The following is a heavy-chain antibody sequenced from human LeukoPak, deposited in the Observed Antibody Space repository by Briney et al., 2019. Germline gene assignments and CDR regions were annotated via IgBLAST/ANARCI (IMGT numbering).Heavy chain of an antibody. CDR2: ISSGGTDE. D-gene: IGHD3-10*01. J-gene: IGHJ4*02. CDR1: GITLSSYA. Sequence: GRSLRLSCAASGITLSSYAMHWVRQAPGKGLEWVSLISSGGTDEYYADSVKGRFTISRDNSKNTLYLQLNSLRGEDTAVYYCARDSTYYYDSGSSGPHYFDNWGQGTLVTVSS. CDR3: ARDSTYYYDSGSSGPHYFDN. V-gene: IGHV3-30*01.